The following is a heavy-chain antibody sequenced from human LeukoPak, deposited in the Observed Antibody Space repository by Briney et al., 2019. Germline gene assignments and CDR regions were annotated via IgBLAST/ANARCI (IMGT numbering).Heavy chain of an antibody. CDR1: GFTFSSYS. J-gene: IGHJ6*03. CDR3: ARDPALRYSHYYMDV. V-gene: IGHV3-48*01. D-gene: IGHD3-9*01. CDR2: ISSSSTI. Sequence: GGSLRLSCAASGFTFSSYSMNWVRQAPGKGLEWVSYISSSSTIYYADSVKGRFTISRDNAKNSLYLQMNSLRAEDTAVYYCARDPALRYSHYYMDVWGKGTTVTVSS.